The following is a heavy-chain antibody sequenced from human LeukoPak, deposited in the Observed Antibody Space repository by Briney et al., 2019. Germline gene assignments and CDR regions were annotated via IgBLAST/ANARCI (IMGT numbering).Heavy chain of an antibody. J-gene: IGHJ5*02. D-gene: IGHD3-10*01. CDR1: GDSIGYYY. V-gene: IGHV4-59*01. CDR3: ARGDYYGSPKVVAA. CDR2: IYYTGST. Sequence: SETLSLTCTVSGDSIGYYYWSWIRQPPGKGLEWIGYIYYTGSTDYNPSLKSRVTISVDTSKNQFSLKLSSMTAADTAVYYCARGDYYGSPKVVAAWGQGTLVTVSS.